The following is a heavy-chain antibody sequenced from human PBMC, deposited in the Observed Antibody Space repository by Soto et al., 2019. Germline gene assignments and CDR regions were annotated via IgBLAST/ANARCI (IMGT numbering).Heavy chain of an antibody. CDR2: IHSDGSST. CDR3: ARGDRRAFEL. Sequence: EVQLVESGGGLVRPGGSLRLSCAASGFTFSYYWMHWVRQAPGKGLVWVSRIHSDGSSTTYADFVKGRFIISRDNSRNTVELQMNGVRVEDTAVYYCARGDRRAFELWGQGTVVTVSS. J-gene: IGHJ3*01. V-gene: IGHV3-74*01. CDR1: GFTFSYYW.